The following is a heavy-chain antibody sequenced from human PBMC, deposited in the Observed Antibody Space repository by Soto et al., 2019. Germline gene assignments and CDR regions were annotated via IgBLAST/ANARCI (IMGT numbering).Heavy chain of an antibody. CDR3: ARWTFGGVLVNGMDV. Sequence: GAPVKVSCKASGGTFSSYAISWVRQGPGQGLEWMGGIIPIFGTANYAQKFQGRVTITADESTSTAYMELSSLRSEDTAVYYCARWTFGGVLVNGMDVWGQGTTVTVSS. V-gene: IGHV1-69*13. J-gene: IGHJ6*02. CDR1: GGTFSSYA. D-gene: IGHD3-16*02. CDR2: IIPIFGTA.